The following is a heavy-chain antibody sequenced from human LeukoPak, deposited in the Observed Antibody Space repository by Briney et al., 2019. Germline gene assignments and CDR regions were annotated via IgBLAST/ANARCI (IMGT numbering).Heavy chain of an antibody. V-gene: IGHV4-34*01. CDR3: ARGRLYYYGSGNRSGGYWFDP. CDR2: INHSGST. D-gene: IGHD3-10*01. J-gene: IGHJ5*02. Sequence: SETLSLTCAVYGGSFSGYYWSWIRQPPGKGLEWIGEINHSGSTNYNPSLKSRVTISVDTSKNQFSLKLSFVTAADTAVYYCARGRLYYYGSGNRSGGYWFDPWGQGTLVTVSS. CDR1: GGSFSGYY.